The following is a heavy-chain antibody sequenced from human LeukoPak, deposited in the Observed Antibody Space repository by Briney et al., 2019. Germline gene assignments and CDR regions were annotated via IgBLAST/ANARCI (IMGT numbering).Heavy chain of an antibody. CDR1: GGSFSGYY. CDR2: IYYSGST. CDR3: ARHATRITIFGVVPDGMDV. V-gene: IGHV4-59*08. J-gene: IGHJ6*02. Sequence: PSETLSLTCAVYGGSFSGYYWSWIRQPPGKGLEWIGYIYYSGSTNYNPSLKSRVTISVDTSKNQFSLKLSSVTAADTAVYYCARHATRITIFGVVPDGMDVWGQGTTVTVSS. D-gene: IGHD3-3*01.